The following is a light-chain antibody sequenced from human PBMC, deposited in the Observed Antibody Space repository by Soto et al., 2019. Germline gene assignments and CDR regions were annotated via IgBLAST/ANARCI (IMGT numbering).Light chain of an antibody. CDR1: ITDVGSSNY. Sequence: QSALTQPASVSGSPGQSITISCTGTITDVGSSNYVSWYKQHPGKAPKLMIYDVSNRPSGVSNRFSGSKSGNTVSLTISGLQAEDEADYYCSSYTTTSTWVFGGGTKLTVL. V-gene: IGLV2-14*01. J-gene: IGLJ2*01. CDR2: DVS. CDR3: SSYTTTSTWV.